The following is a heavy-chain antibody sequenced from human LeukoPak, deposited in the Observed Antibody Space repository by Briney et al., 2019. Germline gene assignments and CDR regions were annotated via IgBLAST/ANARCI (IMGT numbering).Heavy chain of an antibody. Sequence: GGSLRLSCAASGPTFSSYWMSWVRQAPGKGLEWVANIKQDGSEKYYVDSVKGRFTITRDNAKNSLYLQMNSLRAEDTAVYYCARTYVPTYYFDSSGHYQAYFDYWGQGTLVTVSS. V-gene: IGHV3-7*01. CDR2: IKQDGSEK. J-gene: IGHJ4*02. CDR3: ARTYVPTYYFDSSGHYQAYFDY. CDR1: GPTFSSYW. D-gene: IGHD3-22*01.